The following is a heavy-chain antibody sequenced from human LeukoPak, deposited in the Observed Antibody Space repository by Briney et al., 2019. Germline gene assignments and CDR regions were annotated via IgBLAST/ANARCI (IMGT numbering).Heavy chain of an antibody. Sequence: GGSLRLSCAASGFTFSSYSMNWVRQAPGKGLEWVSSISSSSSYIYYADSVKGRFTISRDNAKNSLCLQMNSLRAEDTAVYYCARTGQTTVTTAIPNYWGQGTLVTVSS. V-gene: IGHV3-21*01. CDR3: ARTGQTTVTTAIPNY. J-gene: IGHJ4*02. D-gene: IGHD4-17*01. CDR1: GFTFSSYS. CDR2: ISSSSSYI.